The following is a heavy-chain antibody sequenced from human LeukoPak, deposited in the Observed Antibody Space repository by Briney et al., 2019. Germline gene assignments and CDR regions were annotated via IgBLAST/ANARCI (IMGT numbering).Heavy chain of an antibody. D-gene: IGHD3-22*01. Sequence: GGSLRLSCAAAGFTFSRHWMSWVRQAEGKGLECVAKISEDGSEKHYVDSVKGRFTISRDNSKNSLYLQMNSLRTEDTALYYCAKDRRYDSSGYFWGELDYWGQGTLVTVSS. CDR1: GFTFSRHW. J-gene: IGHJ4*02. CDR3: AKDRRYDSSGYFWGELDY. V-gene: IGHV3-7*03. CDR2: ISEDGSEK.